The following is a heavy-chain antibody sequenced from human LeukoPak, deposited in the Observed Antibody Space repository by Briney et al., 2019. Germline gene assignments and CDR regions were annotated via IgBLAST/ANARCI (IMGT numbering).Heavy chain of an antibody. Sequence: GGSLRLSCAASGFTFSNYGMHWVRQAPGKGLEWVSAISGSGGSTYYADSVKGRFTISRDNSKNTLYLQMNSLKAEDTAVYYCATERSGYSFLIDYWGQGTLVTVSS. CDR1: GFTFSNYG. J-gene: IGHJ4*02. CDR3: ATERSGYSFLIDY. V-gene: IGHV3-23*01. CDR2: ISGSGGST. D-gene: IGHD5-18*01.